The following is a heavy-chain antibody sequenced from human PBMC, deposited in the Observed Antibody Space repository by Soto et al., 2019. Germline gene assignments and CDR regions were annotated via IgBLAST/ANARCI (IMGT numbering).Heavy chain of an antibody. CDR2: IDPSDSYT. J-gene: IGHJ6*02. D-gene: IGHD6-19*01. V-gene: IGHV5-10-1*01. CDR3: ARRSGSVAGFYYYGMDV. CDR1: GYSFTIYW. Sequence: GESLKISCKGSGYSFTIYWISWVRQMPGKGLEWMGRIDPSDSYTNYSPSFQGHVTISADKSISTAYLQWSSLKASDTAMYYCARRSGSVAGFYYYGMDVWGQGTTVTVSS.